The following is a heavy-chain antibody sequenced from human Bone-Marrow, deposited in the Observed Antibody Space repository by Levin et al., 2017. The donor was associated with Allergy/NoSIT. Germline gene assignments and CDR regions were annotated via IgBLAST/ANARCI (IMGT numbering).Heavy chain of an antibody. Sequence: GESLKISCKASGYTFTGYYMHWVRQAPGQGLEWMGRINPNSGGTNYAQKFQGRVTMTRDTSISTAYMELSRLRSDDTAVYYCARGPPLVNSSSWSAIHYWGQGTLVTVSS. J-gene: IGHJ4*02. V-gene: IGHV1-2*06. CDR3: ARGPPLVNSSSWSAIHY. D-gene: IGHD6-13*01. CDR2: INPNSGGT. CDR1: GYTFTGYY.